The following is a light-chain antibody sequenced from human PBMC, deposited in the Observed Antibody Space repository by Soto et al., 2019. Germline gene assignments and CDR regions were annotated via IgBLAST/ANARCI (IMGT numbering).Light chain of an antibody. V-gene: IGKV3-20*01. CDR1: QTISKSN. Sequence: EIVLTPSPGSLSLSPGEGAALSCRASQTISKSNLAWYQQKPGQPPRLLVYAASSRATGIPARFSGSGSGTDFTLTISRLEPEDFAIYYCQQYGSPRGTFGQGTKVDIK. CDR3: QQYGSPRGT. J-gene: IGKJ1*01. CDR2: AAS.